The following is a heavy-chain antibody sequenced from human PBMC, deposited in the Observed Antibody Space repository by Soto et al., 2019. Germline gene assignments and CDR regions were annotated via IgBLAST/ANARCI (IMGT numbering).Heavy chain of an antibody. CDR1: GGSIINYY. V-gene: IGHV4-59*01. CDR2: IYFSGNT. Sequence: SETLSLTCNVSGGSIINYYWSWIRQAPGKGLEWIGYIYFSGNTNYNPSLKSRVTISIDTSKNQLSLKLTSVTAADTAVYYCARGSGYSYAYLPGGYWGQGTLVTVSS. CDR3: ARGSGYSYAYLPGGY. D-gene: IGHD5-18*01. J-gene: IGHJ4*02.